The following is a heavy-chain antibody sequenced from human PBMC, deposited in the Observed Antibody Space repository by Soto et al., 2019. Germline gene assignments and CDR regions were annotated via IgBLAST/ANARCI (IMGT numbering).Heavy chain of an antibody. Sequence: SETLSLTCTVSGGSISSYYWSWIRQPPGKGLEWIGYIYYSGSTDYNPSLKSRVTISVDTSKNQFSLKLSSVTAADTAVYYCARAGTYCSGFYYYGMDVWGQGTTVTVSS. D-gene: IGHD2-15*01. CDR2: IYYSGST. J-gene: IGHJ6*02. V-gene: IGHV4-59*01. CDR1: GGSISSYY. CDR3: ARAGTYCSGFYYYGMDV.